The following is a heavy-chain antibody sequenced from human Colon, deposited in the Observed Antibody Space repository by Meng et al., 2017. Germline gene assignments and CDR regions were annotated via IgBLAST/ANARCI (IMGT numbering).Heavy chain of an antibody. Sequence: GGSLRLSCAASGFTFSSYAMSWVRQAPGKGLEWVSAIRGSGGSTYYADSVKGRFTIARDNSKNTLYLQMNSRRAEDTAVYYCAKMHQPYCGGDCYPFDYWGQGTMVTVSS. CDR2: IRGSGGST. V-gene: IGHV3-23*01. D-gene: IGHD2-21*02. CDR3: AKMHQPYCGGDCYPFDY. CDR1: GFTFSSYA. J-gene: IGHJ4*02.